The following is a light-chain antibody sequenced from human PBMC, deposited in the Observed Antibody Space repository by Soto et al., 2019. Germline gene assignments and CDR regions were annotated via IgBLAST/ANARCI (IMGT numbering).Light chain of an antibody. V-gene: IGLV2-23*01. Sequence: QSALTQPASVSGSPGQSITISCSGTTSDVGGYNLVSWYQQHTAKAPKLLIYEGTQRPSGVSSRFSGSKSGNTASLTISGLQAEDEADYYCCSYASTSSYAVGTGTKV. CDR1: TSDVGGYNL. CDR3: CSYASTSSYA. CDR2: EGT. J-gene: IGLJ1*01.